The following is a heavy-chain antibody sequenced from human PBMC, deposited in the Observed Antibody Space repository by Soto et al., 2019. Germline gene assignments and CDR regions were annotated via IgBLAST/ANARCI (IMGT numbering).Heavy chain of an antibody. CDR1: GFTFSGSA. Sequence: GGSLRLSCAASGFTFSGSAMHWVRQASGKGLEWVGHISSKPNTYATVYAASIKGRFTISRDDSKNTAYLQMNSLKTEDTAVYYCTRPGEVDTDMAYAHWGQETLVPISS. CDR3: TRPGEVDTDMAYAH. J-gene: IGHJ4*02. D-gene: IGHD5-18*01. CDR2: ISSKPNTYAT. V-gene: IGHV3-73*01.